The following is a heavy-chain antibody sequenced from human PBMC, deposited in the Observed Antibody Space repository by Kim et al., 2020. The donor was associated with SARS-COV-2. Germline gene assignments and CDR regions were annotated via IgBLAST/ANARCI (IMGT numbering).Heavy chain of an antibody. D-gene: IGHD3-3*01. J-gene: IGHJ6*02. Sequence: GGSLRLSCAASGFTFSSYAMHWVRQAPGKGLEYVSAISSNGGSTYYANSVKGRFTISRDNSKNTLYLQMGSLRAEDMAVYYCARDQMGFWSGFGYYYGMDVWGQGTTVTASS. CDR2: ISSNGGST. CDR1: GFTFSSYA. CDR3: ARDQMGFWSGFGYYYGMDV. V-gene: IGHV3-64*01.